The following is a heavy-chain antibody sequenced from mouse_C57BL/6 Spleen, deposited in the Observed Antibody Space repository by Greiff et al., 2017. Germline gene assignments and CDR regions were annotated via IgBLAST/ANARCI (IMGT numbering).Heavy chain of an antibody. Sequence: QVQLQQSGAELVRPGASVKLSCKASGYTFTDYYINWVKQRPGQGLEWIARIYPGSGNTYYNEKFKGKATLTAEKSSSTAYMQLSSLTSEDSAVYFCARGEYYGGTYFDYWGQGTTLTVSS. CDR1: GYTFTDYY. J-gene: IGHJ2*01. D-gene: IGHD1-1*01. CDR2: IYPGSGNT. V-gene: IGHV1-76*01. CDR3: ARGEYYGGTYFDY.